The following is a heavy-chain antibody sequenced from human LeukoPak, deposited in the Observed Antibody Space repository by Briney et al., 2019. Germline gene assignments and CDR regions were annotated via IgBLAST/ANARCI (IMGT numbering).Heavy chain of an antibody. CDR1: GGSISSYY. Sequence: SETLSLTCTVSGGSISSYYWSWIRQPAGKGLEWIGRIYTSGSTNYNPSLKSRDTMSVDTSKNQFSLKLSSVTAADTAVYYCARDRAYSSSWYRNWYFDLWGRGTLVTVSS. D-gene: IGHD6-13*01. CDR2: IYTSGST. V-gene: IGHV4-4*07. J-gene: IGHJ2*01. CDR3: ARDRAYSSSWYRNWYFDL.